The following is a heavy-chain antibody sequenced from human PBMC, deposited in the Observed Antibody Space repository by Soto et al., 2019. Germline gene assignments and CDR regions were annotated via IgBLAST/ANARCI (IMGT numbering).Heavy chain of an antibody. CDR1: GGSISSGDYC. CDR2: IYYNGST. D-gene: IGHD3-9*01. CDR3: ARGGLYDILTGYYPY. Sequence: PSETLSLTCTVSGGSISSGDYCWSWIRQPPGKGLEWIGYIYYNGSTYYNPSLKSRVTISLDTSKNQFSLKLSSVTAADTAVYYCARGGLYDILTGYYPYWGQGTLVTVSS. J-gene: IGHJ4*02. V-gene: IGHV4-30-4*01.